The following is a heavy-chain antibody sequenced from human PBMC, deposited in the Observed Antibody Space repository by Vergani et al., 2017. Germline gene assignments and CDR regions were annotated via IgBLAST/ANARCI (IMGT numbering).Heavy chain of an antibody. CDR3: ARSYCSSTSCYSGGAFDI. J-gene: IGHJ3*02. CDR2: INHSGST. V-gene: IGHV4-34*01. D-gene: IGHD2-2*01. CDR1: GGSFSGYY. Sequence: QVQLQQWGAGLLKPSETLSLTCAVYGGSFSGYYWSWIRQPPGKGLEWIGEINHSGSTNYNPSLKSRVTISVDTSKNQFSLKLSSVTAADTAVYYCARSYCSSTSCYSGGAFDIWGQGTMVTVSS.